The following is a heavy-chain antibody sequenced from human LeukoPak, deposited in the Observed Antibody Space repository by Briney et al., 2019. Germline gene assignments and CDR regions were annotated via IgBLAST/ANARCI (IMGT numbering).Heavy chain of an antibody. V-gene: IGHV1-46*01. CDR3: ASAYKYYYDSSGLDY. CDR2: INPSGGST. CDR1: GYTLTSYY. J-gene: IGHJ4*02. Sequence: ASVKVSCKASGYTLTSYYMHWVRQAPGQGLEWMGIINPSGGSTSYAQKFQGRVTMTRDTSTSTVYMELSSLRSEDTAVYYCASAYKYYYDSSGLDYWGQGTLVTVSS. D-gene: IGHD3-22*01.